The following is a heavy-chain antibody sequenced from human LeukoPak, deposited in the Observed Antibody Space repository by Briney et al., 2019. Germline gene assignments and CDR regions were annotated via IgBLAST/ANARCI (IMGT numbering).Heavy chain of an antibody. J-gene: IGHJ4*02. CDR2: MNPNSGNT. Sequence: ASVKVSCKASGYTFNSYDINWVRQATGQGLEWMGWMNPNSGNTGYAQKFQGRVTMTRNTSISTAYMELSSLRSEDTAVYYCARGREGGTTMIVVVYDYWGQGTLVTVSS. D-gene: IGHD3-22*01. CDR1: GYTFNSYD. CDR3: ARGREGGTTMIVVVYDY. V-gene: IGHV1-8*01.